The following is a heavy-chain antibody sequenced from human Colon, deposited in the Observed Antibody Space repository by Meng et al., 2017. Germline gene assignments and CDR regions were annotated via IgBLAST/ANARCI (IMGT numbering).Heavy chain of an antibody. CDR1: GFSFSSYA. CDR3: AKDAETYYYDSSGYYYGGFDY. J-gene: IGHJ4*02. V-gene: IGHV3-23*01. Sequence: GGSLRLSCAASGFSFSSYAMSWVRQAPGKGLEWVSAISGSGGSTYYADSVKGRFTITGNNSKNTLYLKMNSLRAENTTVYYCAKDAETYYYDSSGYYYGGFDYWGQGTLVTVSS. CDR2: ISGSGGST. D-gene: IGHD3-22*01.